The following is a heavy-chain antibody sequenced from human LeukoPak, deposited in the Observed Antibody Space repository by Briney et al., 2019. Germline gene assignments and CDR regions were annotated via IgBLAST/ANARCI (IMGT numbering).Heavy chain of an antibody. CDR3: ARDGTAVGINYDY. D-gene: IGHD6-13*01. Sequence: SETLSLTCTVSGGSISSSSYYWGWVRQPPGKGLEWIGTIYYSGSTYYNPSLKSRVTISIDTSKNHFSLKLSSVTAADTAVYYCARDGTAVGINYDYWGQGTLVTVSS. J-gene: IGHJ4*02. V-gene: IGHV4-39*07. CDR2: IYYSGST. CDR1: GGSISSSSYY.